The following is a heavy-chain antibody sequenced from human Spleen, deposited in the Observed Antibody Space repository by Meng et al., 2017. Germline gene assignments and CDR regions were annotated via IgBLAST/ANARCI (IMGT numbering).Heavy chain of an antibody. D-gene: IGHD2-21*01. Sequence: QVQLVQSGADVKKPGASVKVSCKASGYTFTAYYIHWVRQAPEQGLEWMGRINPNSGGTNFAQKFQGRVIMTRDTSISTAYMELSSLGFDDTAVYYCAKALGWGSSPDYWGHGILVTVSS. CDR3: AKALGWGSSPDY. V-gene: IGHV1-2*06. CDR2: INPNSGGT. J-gene: IGHJ4*01. CDR1: GYTFTAYY.